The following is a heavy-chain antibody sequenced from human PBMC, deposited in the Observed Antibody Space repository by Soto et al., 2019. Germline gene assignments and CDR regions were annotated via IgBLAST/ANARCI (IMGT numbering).Heavy chain of an antibody. J-gene: IGHJ6*02. CDR1: GYTFTYRY. V-gene: IGHV1-45*02. D-gene: IGHD3-3*01. Sequence: GASVKVSCKASGYTFTYRYLHWVRQAPGQALEWMGWITPFNGNTNYAQKFQDRVTITRDRSMSTAYMELSSLRSEDTAMYYCASSPRTVFGVVIIGYYYGMDVWGQGTTVTVSS. CDR2: ITPFNGNT. CDR3: ASSPRTVFGVVIIGYYYGMDV.